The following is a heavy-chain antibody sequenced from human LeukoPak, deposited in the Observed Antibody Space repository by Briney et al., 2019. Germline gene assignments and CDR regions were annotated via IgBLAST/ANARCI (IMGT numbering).Heavy chain of an antibody. Sequence: SETLSLTCSASGGSTSGYFWTWIRQSPGKGPEWIGYVYYSGHTSYSPSLESRVTISVDTSKNQFSLKLNSVTAADTAVYYCARHMTVTYDAFDVWGQGTMVTVSS. CDR2: VYYSGHT. CDR3: ARHMTVTYDAFDV. J-gene: IGHJ3*01. CDR1: GGSTSGYF. D-gene: IGHD3-22*01. V-gene: IGHV4-59*08.